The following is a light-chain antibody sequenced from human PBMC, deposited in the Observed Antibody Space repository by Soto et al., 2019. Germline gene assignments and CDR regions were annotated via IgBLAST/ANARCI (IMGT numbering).Light chain of an antibody. CDR3: QQRTNWPPLP. CDR1: QSVSRY. Sequence: EIVLTQSPATLSLSPGERATLSCRASQSVSRYLAWYQQKPGKAPRLLISDASNRATGIPARFSGSGSGTYFTLTISSLEPEDFAVYYCQQRTNWPPLPFGGGTKVEIK. J-gene: IGKJ4*01. CDR2: DAS. V-gene: IGKV3-11*01.